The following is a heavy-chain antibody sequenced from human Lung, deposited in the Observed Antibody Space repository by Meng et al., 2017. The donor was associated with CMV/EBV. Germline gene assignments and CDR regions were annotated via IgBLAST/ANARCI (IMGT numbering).Heavy chain of an antibody. J-gene: IGHJ2*01. CDR1: GGSISSSSYY. V-gene: IGHV4-39*01. CDR2: IYYSGST. D-gene: IGHD1-26*01. CDR3: SGHWWETTHNWYFDL. Sequence: SETLSLXXTVSGGSISSSSYYWGWIRQPPGKGLEWIGSIYYSGSTYYNPSLKSRVTISVDTSKNQFSLKLSSVTAADTAVYYCSGHWWETTHNWYFDLWGRSXLVTVSS.